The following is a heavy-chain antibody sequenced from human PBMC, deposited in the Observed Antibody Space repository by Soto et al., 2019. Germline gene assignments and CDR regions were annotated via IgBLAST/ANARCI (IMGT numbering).Heavy chain of an antibody. V-gene: IGHV4-39*01. Sequence: QLQLQESGPGLVKPSETLSLTCTVSGGSISSSSFYWGWVRQPPGKGLEWIGSISYSGYTYYSPSLKSRVPISVDTSKNQFSLKLSSVTAADTAVYYCASPGGGWENYYYYLDVWGKGITVTVSS. CDR3: ASPGGGWENYYYYLDV. J-gene: IGHJ6*03. D-gene: IGHD1-26*01. CDR2: ISYSGYT. CDR1: GGSISSSSFY.